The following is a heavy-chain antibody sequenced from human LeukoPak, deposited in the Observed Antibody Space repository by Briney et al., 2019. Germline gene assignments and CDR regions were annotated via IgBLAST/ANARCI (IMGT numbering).Heavy chain of an antibody. CDR3: ARQAYQYYDFWSGYHDY. V-gene: IGHV3-74*01. Sequence: PGGSLRLSCAASGFTFCSYWMHRVRQAPGKGLVWVSRINSDGSSTSYADSAKGRFTISRDNAKNTLYLQMNSLRAEDTAVYYCARQAYQYYDFWSGYHDYWGQGTLVTVSS. J-gene: IGHJ4*02. CDR2: INSDGSST. CDR1: GFTFCSYW. D-gene: IGHD3-3*01.